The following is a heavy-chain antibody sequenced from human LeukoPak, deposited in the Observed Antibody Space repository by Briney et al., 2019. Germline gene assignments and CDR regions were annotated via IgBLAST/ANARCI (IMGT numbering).Heavy chain of an antibody. J-gene: IGHJ4*02. D-gene: IGHD3-9*01. CDR3: ARGRYFDWLFRGMPDY. Sequence: GGSVKVSCKASGYTFTSYDINWVRQAAGHRLEGMGWMKHNSSNTGYAQKFQGRVTMTRNTSISTAYMEMSSLRSEDTAVYYCARGRYFDWLFRGMPDYWGQGTLVTVSS. V-gene: IGHV1-8*01. CDR2: MKHNSSNT. CDR1: GYTFTSYD.